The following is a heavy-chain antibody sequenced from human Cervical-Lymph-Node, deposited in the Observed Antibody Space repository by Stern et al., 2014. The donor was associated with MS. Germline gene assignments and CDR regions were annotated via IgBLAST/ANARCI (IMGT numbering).Heavy chain of an antibody. CDR1: GFTFSDYG. CDR3: ARDRGLTHYFYGMDV. CDR2: ATYDGSDQ. V-gene: IGHV3-30*03. J-gene: IGHJ6*02. D-gene: IGHD3-10*01. Sequence: VQLVESRGGVVQPGKSLRLSCAASGFTFSDYGMHWVRQAPGKGLAWVALATYDGSDQYYAVSVKGPFTVSRDDSKNTVLLQMNGLRPEDTAVYFWARDRGLTHYFYGMDVWGQGTTVTVSS.